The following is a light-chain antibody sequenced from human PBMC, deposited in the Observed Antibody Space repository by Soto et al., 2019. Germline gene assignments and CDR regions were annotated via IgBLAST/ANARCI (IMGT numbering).Light chain of an antibody. J-gene: IGKJ4*01. CDR2: RTS. V-gene: IGKV3-15*01. CDR1: QSISSN. CDR3: QQYNNWPRAT. Sequence: EIVMTQSPAPLSVSPGERATLSCRDSQSISSNLAWYQQKPGQAPRLLLFRTSSRATGFPARFSGSGSGTEFNLTISSLQSEDFGVYYCQQYNNWPRATFGGGTKVDI.